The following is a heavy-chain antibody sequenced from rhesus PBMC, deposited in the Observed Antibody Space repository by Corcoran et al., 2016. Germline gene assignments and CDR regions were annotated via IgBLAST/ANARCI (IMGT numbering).Heavy chain of an antibody. D-gene: IGHD2-21*01. CDR3: ARTQYCTGSGCYQVIDY. J-gene: IGHJ4*01. V-gene: IGHV2-174*01. CDR2: IYWDDDK. CDR1: GFSLTTSGMG. Sequence: QVTLKESGPALVKPTQTLTLTCTFSGFSLTTSGMGVGWIRQPPGKALEWLALIYWDDDKRYNTSLKSRLTISKDASKNQVVLTVTNMDPVDTARYYCARTQYCTGSGCYQVIDYWGQGVLVTVSS.